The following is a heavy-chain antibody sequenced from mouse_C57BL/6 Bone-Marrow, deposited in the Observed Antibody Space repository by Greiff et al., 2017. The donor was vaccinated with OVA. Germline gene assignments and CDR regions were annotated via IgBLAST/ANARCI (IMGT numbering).Heavy chain of an antibody. D-gene: IGHD1-1*02. CDR1: GYTFTDYY. Sequence: QVHVKQSGAELVRPGASVKLSCKASGYTFTDYYINWVKQRPGQGLEWIARIYPGSGNTYYNEKFKGKATLTAEKSSSTAYMQLSSLTSEDSAVYFCARALWPRYFDVWGTGTTVTVSS. J-gene: IGHJ1*03. CDR2: IYPGSGNT. CDR3: ARALWPRYFDV. V-gene: IGHV1-76*01.